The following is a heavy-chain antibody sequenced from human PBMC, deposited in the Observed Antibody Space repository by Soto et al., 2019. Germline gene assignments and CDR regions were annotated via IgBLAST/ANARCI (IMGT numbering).Heavy chain of an antibody. CDR3: ARDVRIAAPDNWFDP. D-gene: IGHD6-6*01. J-gene: IGHJ5*02. CDR2: IYYSGST. V-gene: IGHV4-31*03. Sequence: SETLSLTCTVSGGSISSGGYYWSWIRQHPGKGLEWIGYIYYSGSTYYNPSLKSRVTISVDTSKNQFSLKLSSVTAADTAVYYCARDVRIAAPDNWFDPWGQGTLVTVPS. CDR1: GGSISSGGYY.